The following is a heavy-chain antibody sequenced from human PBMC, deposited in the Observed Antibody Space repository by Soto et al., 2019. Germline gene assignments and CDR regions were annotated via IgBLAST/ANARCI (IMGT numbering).Heavy chain of an antibody. J-gene: IGHJ6*02. D-gene: IGHD3-10*01. V-gene: IGHV1-69*12. CDR2: FIPIFGTA. CDR3: AMTREYYYYGMDV. Sequence: QVQLVQSGAEVKKPGSSVKVSCKASGGTFSRYGISRVRQAPGHGLEWMGGFIPIFGTANYAQKFQGRVTITADESTSTAYMELSSLRSEDTAAYYCAMTREYYYYGMDVWGQGTTVTVSS. CDR1: GGTFSRYG.